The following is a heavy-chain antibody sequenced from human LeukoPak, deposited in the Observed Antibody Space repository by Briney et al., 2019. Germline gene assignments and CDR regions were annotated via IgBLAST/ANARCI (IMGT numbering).Heavy chain of an antibody. CDR2: IYFTGST. Sequence: SETLSLTCTVSGGSMTHSYWGWIRQPPGKGLEWLGHIYFTGSTNSNPSLKSRVTISVDTSKNQFSLKLSSVTAADTAVYYCARGGVAASWFDPWGQGTLVTVSS. V-gene: IGHV4-59*01. D-gene: IGHD6-6*01. CDR3: ARGGVAASWFDP. CDR1: GGSMTHSY. J-gene: IGHJ5*02.